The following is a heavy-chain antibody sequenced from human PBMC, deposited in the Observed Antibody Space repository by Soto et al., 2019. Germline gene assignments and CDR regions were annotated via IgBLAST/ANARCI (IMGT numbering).Heavy chain of an antibody. CDR2: VSYDGRNK. CDR3: AKELAPGYFDL. J-gene: IGHJ2*01. CDR1: GFTFSAYG. V-gene: IGHV3-30*18. Sequence: QVQLVESGGGVVQPGRSLRLSCAASGFTFSAYGIHWVRQAPGKGLEWVAVVSYDGRNKYYADSVKGRFTISRDNSKNTLYLQMNSLRTEDTAVYYCAKELAPGYFDLWGRGTLVTVSS.